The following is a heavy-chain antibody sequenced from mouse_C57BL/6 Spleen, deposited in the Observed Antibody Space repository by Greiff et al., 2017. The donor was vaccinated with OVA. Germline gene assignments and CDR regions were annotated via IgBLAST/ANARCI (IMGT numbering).Heavy chain of an antibody. J-gene: IGHJ4*01. CDR3: ARSDGNWGSMDY. Sequence: QVQLQQSGAELVRPGTSVKLSCKASGYTFTSYWMHWVKQRPGQGLEWIGVIDPSDSYTNYNQKFKGKATLTVDTSSSTAYMQLSSLTSEDSAVYYCARSDGNWGSMDYWGQGTSVTVSS. CDR2: IDPSDSYT. V-gene: IGHV1-59*01. D-gene: IGHD2-1*01. CDR1: GYTFTSYW.